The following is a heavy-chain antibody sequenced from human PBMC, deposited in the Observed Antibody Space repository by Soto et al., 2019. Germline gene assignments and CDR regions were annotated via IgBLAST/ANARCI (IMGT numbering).Heavy chain of an antibody. CDR3: ATRRVVIYYFDY. CDR1: GFIFRSYA. D-gene: IGHD3-22*01. Sequence: PGGSLRLSWAASGFIFRSYAMSWDRQAPGKGLEWVSAISGSGGSTYYADSVKGRFTISRDNSKNTLYLQMNSLRAEDTAVYYCATRRVVIYYFDYWRQGSLVTLSS. J-gene: IGHJ4*02. CDR2: ISGSGGST. V-gene: IGHV3-23*01.